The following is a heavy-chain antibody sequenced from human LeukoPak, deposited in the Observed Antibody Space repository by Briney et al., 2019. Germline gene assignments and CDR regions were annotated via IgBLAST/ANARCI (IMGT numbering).Heavy chain of an antibody. CDR3: ARGKGYDSSGCRDAFDI. J-gene: IGHJ3*02. D-gene: IGHD3-22*01. CDR1: GFTFSSYD. Sequence: GGSLRLSCAASGFTFSSYDMHWVRQATGKGLEWVSAIGTAGDTYYPGSVKGRFTISRENAKNSLYLQMNSLRAGDTAVYYCARGKGYDSSGCRDAFDIWGQGTMVTVSS. CDR2: IGTAGDT. V-gene: IGHV3-13*01.